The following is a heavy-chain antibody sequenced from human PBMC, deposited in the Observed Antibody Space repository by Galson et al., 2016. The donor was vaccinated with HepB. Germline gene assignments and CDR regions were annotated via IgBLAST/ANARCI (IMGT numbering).Heavy chain of an antibody. Sequence: SLRLSCAGSGFNFTKHIMSWVRQAPGQGLEWISYITSTGAVIYYADSVKGRFTISRDNAKSSLYLQLISLRAEDTAVYYCARNPTQGYHFWSGKGLGMDVWGQGTTVTVSS. D-gene: IGHD3-3*01. V-gene: IGHV3-48*04. CDR3: ARNPTQGYHFWSGKGLGMDV. CDR2: ITSTGAVI. J-gene: IGHJ6*02. CDR1: GFNFTKHI.